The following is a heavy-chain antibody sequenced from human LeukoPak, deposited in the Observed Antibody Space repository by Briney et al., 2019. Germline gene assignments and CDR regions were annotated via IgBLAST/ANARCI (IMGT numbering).Heavy chain of an antibody. CDR1: GGSFTDYY. Sequence: SETLSLTCAVYGGSFTDYYWSWIRQPPGKGLEWIGEIHHGGSTIYNPSLKSRVTISVDTSKNQFSLKLTSVTSAETAVYYFARAFVLRFLDYWGQGTLVTVSS. V-gene: IGHV4-34*01. CDR3: ARAFVLRFLDY. CDR2: IHHGGST. J-gene: IGHJ4*02. D-gene: IGHD3-3*01.